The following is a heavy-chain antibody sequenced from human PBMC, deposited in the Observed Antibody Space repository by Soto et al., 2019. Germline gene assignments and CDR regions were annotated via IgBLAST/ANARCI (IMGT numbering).Heavy chain of an antibody. CDR1: GFTFSFFG. CDR2: ISYDGDKK. D-gene: IGHD1-1*01. Sequence: GGSLRLSCAASGFTFSFFGMHWVRQAPGKGLEWVAVISYDGDKKYYADSVKGRFTISRDKSKNTLYLQMNSLRPEDMALYFCAKDLFTVSQTTSLDNWGQGTLVTVSS. J-gene: IGHJ4*02. V-gene: IGHV3-30*18. CDR3: AKDLFTVSQTTSLDN.